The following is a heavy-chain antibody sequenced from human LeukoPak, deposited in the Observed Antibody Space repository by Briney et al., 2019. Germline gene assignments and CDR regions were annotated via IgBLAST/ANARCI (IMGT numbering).Heavy chain of an antibody. CDR2: IYYSGST. CDR1: GGSISSSSYY. Sequence: SETLSLTCTVSGGSISSSSYYWGWIRQPPGKGLEWIGSIYYSGSTYYNPSLKSRVTISVDTSKNQFSLKLSSVTAADTAVYYCARGLRRDYYDSSGYSFDYWGQGTLVTVSS. D-gene: IGHD3-22*01. V-gene: IGHV4-39*07. J-gene: IGHJ4*02. CDR3: ARGLRRDYYDSSGYSFDY.